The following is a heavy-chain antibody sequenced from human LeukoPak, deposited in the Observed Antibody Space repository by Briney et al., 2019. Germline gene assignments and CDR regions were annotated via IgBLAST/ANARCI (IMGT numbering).Heavy chain of an antibody. V-gene: IGHV3-21*01. CDR1: GFTFSTYS. D-gene: IGHD1-26*01. J-gene: IGHJ3*02. CDR3: ARSGRGGAFDI. Sequence: GGSLRLSCAASGFTFSTYSMNWVRQAPGKGLEWVSFISSSSSYIYYADSVKGRFHISRDNAKNSLYLQMHSLRAEDTAVYYCARSGRGGAFDIWGQGTMVTVSS. CDR2: ISSSSSYI.